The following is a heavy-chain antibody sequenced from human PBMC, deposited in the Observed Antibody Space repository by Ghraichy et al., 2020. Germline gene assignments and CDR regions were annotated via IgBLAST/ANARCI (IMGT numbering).Heavy chain of an antibody. CDR3: AQFPTF. CDR1: GGSISSSSYY. CDR2: IKYTRST. V-gene: IGHV4-39*01. Sequence: SETLSLTCTVSGGSISSSSYYWGWIRQSPGAGLEWIGSIKYTRSTYYSPSLKSRVTISVDSSKNQLSLKLTSVTAADTSVYYCAQFPTFWGQGTLVTVSS. D-gene: IGHD5-24*01. J-gene: IGHJ4*02.